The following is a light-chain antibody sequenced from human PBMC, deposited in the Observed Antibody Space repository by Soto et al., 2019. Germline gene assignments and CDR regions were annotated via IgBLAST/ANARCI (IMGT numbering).Light chain of an antibody. CDR2: GAS. CDR3: QQYNNWPPWT. J-gene: IGKJ1*01. CDR1: QSVSSN. Sequence: EIVMTQSPATLSVSPGGRATLSCRASQSVSSNLAWYQQKLGQAPRLLIYGASTRATGIPARFSGSGSGTEFTLTISSLRSEDFAVYYCQQYNNWPPWTFGQGTKVEIK. V-gene: IGKV3-15*01.